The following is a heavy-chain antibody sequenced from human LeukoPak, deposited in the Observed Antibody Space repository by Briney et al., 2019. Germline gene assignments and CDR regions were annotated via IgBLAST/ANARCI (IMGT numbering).Heavy chain of an antibody. D-gene: IGHD4-17*01. CDR3: AGARHGDYRWDY. J-gene: IGHJ4*02. CDR1: GYSFTNYW. Sequence: GESLKISCKDSGYSFTNYWIGWVRQMPGKGLEWMGIIHSADSNTKYSPSFQGQVTISADKSISTAYLQWSGLKASDTAMYYCAGARHGDYRWDYWGQGTLVTVSS. V-gene: IGHV5-51*01. CDR2: IHSADSNT.